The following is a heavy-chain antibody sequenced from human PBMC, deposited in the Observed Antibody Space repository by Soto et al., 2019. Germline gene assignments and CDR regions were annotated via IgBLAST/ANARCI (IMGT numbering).Heavy chain of an antibody. CDR1: GFTFSTYA. J-gene: IGHJ4*02. V-gene: IGHV3-30*04. CDR3: ARHLKAHDTGSYYGGISGF. D-gene: IGHD3-10*01. CDR2: ISYDGRDK. Sequence: GGSLRLSCAASGFTFSTYALEWVRQAPGKGLEWEAIISYDGRDKFYADSVKGRFTISRDKSENTLYLQMNSLRADDTAVYYCARHLKAHDTGSYYGGISGFWRQGTLVTISS.